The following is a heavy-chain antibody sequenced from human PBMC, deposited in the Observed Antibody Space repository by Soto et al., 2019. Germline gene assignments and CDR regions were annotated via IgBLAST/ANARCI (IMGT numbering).Heavy chain of an antibody. D-gene: IGHD2-15*01. Sequence: SVKVSCKASGGTFSSYAISWVRQAPGQGLEWMGGIIPIFGTANYAQKFQGRVTITADESTSTAYMELNSLRSEDTAVYYCARDPLQVSWFDPWGQGTLVTVSS. CDR1: GGTFSSYA. CDR3: ARDPLQVSWFDP. CDR2: IIPIFGTA. J-gene: IGHJ5*02. V-gene: IGHV1-69*13.